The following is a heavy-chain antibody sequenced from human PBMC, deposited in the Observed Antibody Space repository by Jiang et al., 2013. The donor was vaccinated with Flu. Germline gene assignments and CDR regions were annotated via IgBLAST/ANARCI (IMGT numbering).Heavy chain of an antibody. CDR3: ARVLEYDILTGSLLFDP. D-gene: IGHD3-9*01. CDR2: IYYSGST. V-gene: IGHV4-39*01. J-gene: IGHJ5*02. Sequence: LLKPSETLSLTCTVSGGSISSSSYYWGWIRQPPGKGLEWIGSIYYSGSTYYNPSLKSRVTISVDTSKNQFSLKLSSVTAADTAVYYCARVLEYDILTGSLLFDPWGQGTLVTVSS. CDR1: GGSISSSSYY.